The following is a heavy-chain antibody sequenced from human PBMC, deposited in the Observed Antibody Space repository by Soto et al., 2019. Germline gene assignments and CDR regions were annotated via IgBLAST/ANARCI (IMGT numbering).Heavy chain of an antibody. CDR2: IKQDGSEK. D-gene: IGHD1-1*01. V-gene: IGHV3-7*01. J-gene: IGHJ6*02. Sequence: PVGSLRLSCAASGFTFSSYWMSWVRQAPGKGLEWVANIKQDGSEKYYVDSVKGRFTISRDNAKNSLYLQMNSLRAEDTAVYYCARGRWNHYYGMDVWGQGTTVTVSS. CDR3: ARGRWNHYYGMDV. CDR1: GFTFSSYW.